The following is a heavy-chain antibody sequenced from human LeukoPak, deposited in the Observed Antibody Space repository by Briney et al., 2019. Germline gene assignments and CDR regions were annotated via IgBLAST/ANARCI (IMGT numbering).Heavy chain of an antibody. J-gene: IGHJ4*02. CDR3: ARVVPAAIPVEYYDILTGLYEN. Sequence: ASVKVSCKASGYTFTSYGISWVRQAPGQGLEWMGWISAYNGNTNYAQKLQGRVTMTTDTSTSTAYMELRSLRSDDTAVYYCARVVPAAIPVEYYDILTGLYENWGQGTLVTVSS. D-gene: IGHD3-9*01. V-gene: IGHV1-18*01. CDR2: ISAYNGNT. CDR1: GYTFTSYG.